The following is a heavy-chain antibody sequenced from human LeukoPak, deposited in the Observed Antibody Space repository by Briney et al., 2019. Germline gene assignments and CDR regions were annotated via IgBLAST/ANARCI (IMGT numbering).Heavy chain of an antibody. V-gene: IGHV1-2*04. CDR1: GYTFTGYY. CDR2: INPNSGGT. J-gene: IGHJ5*02. Sequence: GASVKVSCKASGYTFTGYYMHWVRQAPGQGFEWMGWINPNSGGTNYAQKFQGWVTMTRDTSISTAYMELSRLRSDDTAVYYCARGGIAVAGRGFGWFDPWGQGTLVTVSS. D-gene: IGHD6-19*01. CDR3: ARGGIAVAGRGFGWFDP.